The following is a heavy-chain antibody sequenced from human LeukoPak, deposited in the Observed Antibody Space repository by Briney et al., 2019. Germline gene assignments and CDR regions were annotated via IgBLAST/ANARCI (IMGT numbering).Heavy chain of an antibody. CDR2: IHSGGST. V-gene: IGHV3-53*01. CDR1: GFTVSSNY. J-gene: IGHJ4*02. Sequence: KTGGSLRLSCAASGFTVSSNYMSLVRQAPGKGLEWVSVIHSGGSTYYADSVKGRFTISRDNSKNTLYLQMNSLRAEDTAVYYCARGLYIDYWGQGTLVTVSS. D-gene: IGHD4/OR15-4a*01. CDR3: ARGLYIDY.